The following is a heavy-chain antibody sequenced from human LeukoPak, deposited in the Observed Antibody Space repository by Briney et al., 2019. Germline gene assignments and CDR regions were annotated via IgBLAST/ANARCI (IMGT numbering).Heavy chain of an antibody. V-gene: IGHV4-30-4*07. CDR1: GGSISSGGYS. J-gene: IGHJ4*02. CDR3: ARGGYSGYDSGVLWWY. CDR2: IYYSGST. D-gene: IGHD5-12*01. Sequence: PSQTLSLTCAVSGGSISSGGYSWSWIRQPPGKGLEWIGYIYYSGSTYYNPSLKSRVTISVDTSKNQFSLKLSSVTAADTAVYYCARGGYSGYDSGVLWWYWGQGTLVTVSS.